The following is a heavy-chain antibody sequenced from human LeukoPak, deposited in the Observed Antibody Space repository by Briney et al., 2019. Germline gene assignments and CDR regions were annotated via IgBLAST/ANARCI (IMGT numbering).Heavy chain of an antibody. Sequence: SETLSLTCTVSGGSISSSSYYWGWIRQPPGKGLEWIGSIYYSGSTNYNPSLKSRVTISVDTSKNQFSLKLSSVTAADTAVYYCARQVADGSSWYRYYYYYMDVWGKGTTVTISS. J-gene: IGHJ6*03. V-gene: IGHV4-39*01. CDR1: GGSISSSSYY. D-gene: IGHD6-13*01. CDR3: ARQVADGSSWYRYYYYYMDV. CDR2: IYYSGST.